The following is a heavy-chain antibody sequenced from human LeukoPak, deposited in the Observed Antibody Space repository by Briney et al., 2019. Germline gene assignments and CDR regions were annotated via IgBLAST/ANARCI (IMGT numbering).Heavy chain of an antibody. Sequence: PGGSLRLSCAASGFTFSSYAMSWVRQAPGKGLEWVSAISGSGGSTYYADSVKGRFTTSRDNSKNTLYLQMNSLRAEDTAVYYCAKGKERAWFGELFDYWGQGTLVTVSS. J-gene: IGHJ4*02. CDR2: ISGSGGST. CDR1: GFTFSSYA. CDR3: AKGKERAWFGELFDY. V-gene: IGHV3-23*01. D-gene: IGHD3-10*01.